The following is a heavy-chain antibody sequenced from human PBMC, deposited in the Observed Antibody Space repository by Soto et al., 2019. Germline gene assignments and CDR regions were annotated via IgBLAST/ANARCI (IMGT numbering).Heavy chain of an antibody. Sequence: GGSLRLSCAASGFTFSSYAMSWVRQAPGKGLEWVSAISGSGASKDYASSVKGRFTSSRDNSKNTLYLQMNSLRAEDTAVYYCAKGEDTAMDYYYYGMDVWGQGTTVTVSS. CDR1: GFTFSSYA. V-gene: IGHV3-23*01. D-gene: IGHD5-18*01. J-gene: IGHJ6*02. CDR3: AKGEDTAMDYYYYGMDV. CDR2: ISGSGASK.